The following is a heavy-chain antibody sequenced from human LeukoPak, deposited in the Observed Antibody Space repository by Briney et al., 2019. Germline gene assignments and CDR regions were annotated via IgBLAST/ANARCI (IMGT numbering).Heavy chain of an antibody. CDR3: AREAWKTFDY. Sequence: GGSLRLSCAASGFTFSSYAMHWVRQAPGKGLEWVAVISYDGSNKYYADSVKGRFTISRDNSKNTLYLQMNSLRAEDTAVYYCAREAWKTFDYWGQGTLVTVSS. J-gene: IGHJ4*02. CDR2: ISYDGSNK. D-gene: IGHD1-1*01. CDR1: GFTFSSYA. V-gene: IGHV3-30*04.